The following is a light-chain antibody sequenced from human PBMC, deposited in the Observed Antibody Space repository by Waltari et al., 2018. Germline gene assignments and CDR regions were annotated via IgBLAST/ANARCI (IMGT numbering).Light chain of an antibody. V-gene: IGLV1-44*01. J-gene: IGLJ3*02. CDR1: LSHIESKT. CDR2: GYN. Sequence: QSVLTQPPSASGPPGQRVTISCSGSLSHIESKTVNLYRQLPGTSPKLLFYGYNQLASWVAYRFSGSKSGTAASLASSGRQAADEADYCCAGWDDSLNGPVCGGGTKLTVL. CDR3: AGWDDSLNGPV.